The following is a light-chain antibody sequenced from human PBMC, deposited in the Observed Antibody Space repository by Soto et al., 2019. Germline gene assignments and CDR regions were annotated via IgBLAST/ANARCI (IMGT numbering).Light chain of an antibody. CDR3: AAWDDSLNGHVV. CDR2: NNN. J-gene: IGLJ2*01. CDR1: SSNIGSNA. V-gene: IGLV1-44*01. Sequence: QAVLAQSPSASGTPGQRVTISCSGSSSNIGSNAVNWYQQLPGTAPKLLIYNNNVRPSGVPDRFSASKSGTSASLAISGLQSEDEANYYCAAWDDSLNGHVVFGGGTQLTVL.